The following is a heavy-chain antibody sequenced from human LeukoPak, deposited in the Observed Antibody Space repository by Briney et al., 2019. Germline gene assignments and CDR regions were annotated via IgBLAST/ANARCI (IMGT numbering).Heavy chain of an antibody. CDR2: MKQDGSET. V-gene: IGHV3-7*01. CDR1: GFTFSSYS. Sequence: QPGGSLRLSCVASGFTFSSYSMNWVRQAPGKGLEWVANMKQDGSETYYVDSVKGRFTISRDNAKNSLYLQMNSLRAEDTAVYYCARDKIVGATHFDYWGQGALVTVSS. D-gene: IGHD1-26*01. CDR3: ARDKIVGATHFDY. J-gene: IGHJ4*02.